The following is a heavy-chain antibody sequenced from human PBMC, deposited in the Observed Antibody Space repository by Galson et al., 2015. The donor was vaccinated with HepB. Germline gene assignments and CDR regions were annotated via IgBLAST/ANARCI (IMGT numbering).Heavy chain of an antibody. D-gene: IGHD6-6*01. J-gene: IGHJ6*02. Sequence: SVKVSCKASGYTFINYYIHWVRQAPGQGLEWMGFINPSDGRSTYAQKIQGRVTMTRDTSTSTVYMELSSLRSEDTAVYYCVRVPYKTARPEGMDYYYAMDVWGQGTTVTVSS. CDR2: INPSDGRS. V-gene: IGHV1-46*01. CDR1: GYTFINYY. CDR3: VRVPYKTARPEGMDYYYAMDV.